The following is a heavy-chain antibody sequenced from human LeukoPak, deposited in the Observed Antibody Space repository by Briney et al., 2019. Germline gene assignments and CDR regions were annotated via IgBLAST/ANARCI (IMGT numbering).Heavy chain of an antibody. J-gene: IGHJ4*02. CDR1: GFTFSGYA. CDR2: IISNGEST. D-gene: IGHD6-13*01. Sequence: PGGSLRVSCSASGFTFSGYAMHWVRQAPGKGLEYVSAIISNGESTYYSDSVKDRFTISRDNSKNTLYLQMSSLRPEDTAVYYCVKSASTWYLFDYWGQGTLVTVSS. V-gene: IGHV3-64*03. CDR3: VKSASTWYLFDY.